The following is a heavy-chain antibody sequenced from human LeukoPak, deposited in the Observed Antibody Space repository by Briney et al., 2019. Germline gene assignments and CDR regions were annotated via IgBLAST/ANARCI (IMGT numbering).Heavy chain of an antibody. CDR2: ISYDGSNK. CDR1: GFTFGSYG. V-gene: IGHV3-30*18. CDR3: AKDRFGELLDY. D-gene: IGHD3-10*01. Sequence: GGSLRLSCAASGFTFGSYGMHWVHQAPGKGLEWVAVISYDGSNKYYADSVKGRFTISRDNSKNTLYLQMNSLRAEDTAVYYCAKDRFGELLDYWGQGTLVTVSS. J-gene: IGHJ4*02.